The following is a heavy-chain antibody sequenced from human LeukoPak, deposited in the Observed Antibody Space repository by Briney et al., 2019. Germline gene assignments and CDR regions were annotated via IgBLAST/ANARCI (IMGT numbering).Heavy chain of an antibody. CDR2: IKQDGSEK. V-gene: IGHV3-7*01. J-gene: IGHJ4*02. D-gene: IGHD2-15*01. Sequence: PGGSLRLSCAASGFTFSSYWMSWVRQAPGKGLEWVANIKQDGSEKYYVDSVKGRFTISRDNAKNSLYLQMNSLRAEDTAVYYCAREGMVAATPVLWSIFDYWGQGTLATVSS. CDR1: GFTFSSYW. CDR3: AREGMVAATPVLWSIFDY.